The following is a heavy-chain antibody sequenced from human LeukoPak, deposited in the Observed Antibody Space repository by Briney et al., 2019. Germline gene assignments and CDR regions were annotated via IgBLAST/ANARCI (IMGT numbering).Heavy chain of an antibody. CDR2: ISSSGSTI. D-gene: IGHD4-17*01. Sequence: GGSLRLSCAASGFTFSDYYMSWIRQAPGKGLEWVSYISSSGSTIYYADSVKGRFTISRDNAKNSLYLQMNSLRAEDTAVYYFARSTVTTVYYYYRKDVWGQGTKVNGS. V-gene: IGHV3-11*01. J-gene: IGHJ6*02. CDR1: GFTFSDYY. CDR3: ARSTVTTVYYYYRKDV.